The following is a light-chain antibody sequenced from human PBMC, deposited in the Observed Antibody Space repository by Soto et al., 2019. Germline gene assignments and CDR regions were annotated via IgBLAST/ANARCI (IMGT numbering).Light chain of an antibody. CDR1: ESVRTW. Sequence: HITQSPSALSAGVGAGVPNTCRASESVRTWLARYQHKPGKAPKFPSSDAVTVEIGDPARFSGSGSGTDFTLTISSLHPDDFATYDCEQYSDSSGASGQGTKV. CDR3: EQYSDSSGA. V-gene: IGKV1-5*01. CDR2: DAV. J-gene: IGKJ1*01.